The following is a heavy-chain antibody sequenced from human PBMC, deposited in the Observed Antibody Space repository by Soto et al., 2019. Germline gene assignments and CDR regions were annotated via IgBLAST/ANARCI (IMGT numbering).Heavy chain of an antibody. J-gene: IGHJ4*02. V-gene: IGHV1-18*01. Sequence: QVQLVQSGAEVKKPGASVKVSCKASGYTFTSYHITWVRQAPGQGLEWMGWISAYNGNTNYAQKLQGLTTMTAATSTSTAYMEPGSRSSDDTAAYYCARDSPPPREWGQGTLVTVSS. CDR1: GYTFTSYH. CDR3: ARDSPPPRE. CDR2: ISAYNGNT.